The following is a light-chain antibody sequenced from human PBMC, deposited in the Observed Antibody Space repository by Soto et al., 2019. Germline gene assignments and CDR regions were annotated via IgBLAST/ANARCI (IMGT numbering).Light chain of an antibody. CDR1: HSVVIK. CDR3: QQYNNWPLT. Sequence: EIVVTQSPATLSVSPGERATLSCRASHSVVIKLAWYQQKPGQAPRLLIYGASTRATGIPARFSGSGSGTEFTLTISSLQSEDFAVYYCQQYNNWPLTFGGGTKVDIK. J-gene: IGKJ4*01. V-gene: IGKV3-15*01. CDR2: GAS.